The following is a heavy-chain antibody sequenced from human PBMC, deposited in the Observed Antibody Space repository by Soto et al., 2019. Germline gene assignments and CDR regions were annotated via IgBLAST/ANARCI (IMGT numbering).Heavy chain of an antibody. CDR1: GFTFSSYG. V-gene: IGHV3-30*18. CDR2: ISYDGSNK. Sequence: GGSLRLSCAASGFTFSSYGMHWVRQAPGKGLEWVAVISYDGSNKYYADSVKGRFTISRDNSKNTLYLQMNSLRAEDTAVYYCAKETRGRLDYWGQGTLVTISS. D-gene: IGHD3-10*01. J-gene: IGHJ4*02. CDR3: AKETRGRLDY.